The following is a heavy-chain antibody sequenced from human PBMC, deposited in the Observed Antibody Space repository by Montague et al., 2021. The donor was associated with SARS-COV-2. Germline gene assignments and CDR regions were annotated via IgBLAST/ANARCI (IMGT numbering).Heavy chain of an antibody. CDR2: IYYSGST. D-gene: IGHD3-10*01. Sequence: SETLSLTCTVSGGSISSSSYYWGWIRQPPGKGLEWIGSIYYSGSTYYNPSLKSRVTISVDTSKNQFSLKLSSVTDADTDVYYCARDLRRGFDPWGQGTLVTVSS. V-gene: IGHV4-39*07. J-gene: IGHJ5*02. CDR3: ARDLRRGFDP. CDR1: GGSISSSSYY.